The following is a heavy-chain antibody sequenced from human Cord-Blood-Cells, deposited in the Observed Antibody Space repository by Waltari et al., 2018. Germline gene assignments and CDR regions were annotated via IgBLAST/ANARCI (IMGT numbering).Heavy chain of an antibody. CDR1: GYTFTGYY. CDR2: INPNSGGT. CDR3: ARTPNSGYDYYFDY. Sequence: QVQLVQTGAEVKKPGASVKVSCKASGYTFTGYYMHWARQAPGQGVEWMGWINPNSGGTNYAQKFQGWVTMTRDTSISTAYMELSRLRSDDTAVYYCARTPNSGYDYYFDYWGQGTLVTVSS. D-gene: IGHD5-12*01. J-gene: IGHJ4*02. V-gene: IGHV1-2*04.